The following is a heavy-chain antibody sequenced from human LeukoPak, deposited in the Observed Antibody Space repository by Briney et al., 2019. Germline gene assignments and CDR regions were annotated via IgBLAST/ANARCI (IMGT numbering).Heavy chain of an antibody. CDR1: GGSISTYY. J-gene: IGHJ4*02. V-gene: IGHV4-59*01. CDR3: ARVGSGSFDY. CDR2: VYYSGNA. D-gene: IGHD1-26*01. Sequence: SETLSLTCTISGGSISTYYWTWIRQPPGKALEWIAYVYYSGNANYNPSLKSRVTISVDTSKNQFSLKLSSVTAADTAVYYCARVGSGSFDYWGQGTLVAVSS.